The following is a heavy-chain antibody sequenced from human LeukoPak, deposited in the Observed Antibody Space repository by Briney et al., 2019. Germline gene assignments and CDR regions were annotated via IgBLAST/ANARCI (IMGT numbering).Heavy chain of an antibody. CDR2: ISGSGGST. J-gene: IGHJ5*02. V-gene: IGHV3-23*01. D-gene: IGHD5-18*01. CDR3: AKDGYIYGPYNWFDP. CDR1: GFTFSSYA. Sequence: PGGSLRLSCAASGFTFSSYAMSWVRQAPGKGLEWVSDISGSGGSTYYADSVKGRFTISRDNSKNTLYLQMNSLRAEDTAVYYCAKDGYIYGPYNWFDPWGQGTLVTVSS.